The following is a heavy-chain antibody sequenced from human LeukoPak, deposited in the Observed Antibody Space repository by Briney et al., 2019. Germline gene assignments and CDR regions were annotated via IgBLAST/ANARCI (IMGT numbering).Heavy chain of an antibody. CDR2: ISGSGGST. V-gene: IGHV3-23*01. CDR3: ARESFGELFTFFDY. CDR1: GFTFSSYA. Sequence: PGGSLRLSCAASGFTFSSYAMSWVRQAPGKGLEWVSAISGSGGSTYYADSVKGRFTISRDNAKNSLYLQMNSLRAEDTAVYYCARESFGELFTFFDYWGQGTLVTVSS. D-gene: IGHD3-10*01. J-gene: IGHJ4*02.